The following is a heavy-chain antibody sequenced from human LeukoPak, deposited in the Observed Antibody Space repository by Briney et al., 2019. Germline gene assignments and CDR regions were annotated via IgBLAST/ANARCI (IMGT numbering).Heavy chain of an antibody. V-gene: IGHV3-23*01. CDR3: AKDLTWFGELAHDAFDI. J-gene: IGHJ3*02. Sequence: GGSLRLSCAASGFTFSSYGMSWVRQAPGKGLEWVSAISGSGGSTYYADSVKGRFTISRDNSKNTLYLQMNSLRAEDTAVYYCAKDLTWFGELAHDAFDIWGQGTMVTVSS. CDR2: ISGSGGST. D-gene: IGHD3-10*01. CDR1: GFTFSSYG.